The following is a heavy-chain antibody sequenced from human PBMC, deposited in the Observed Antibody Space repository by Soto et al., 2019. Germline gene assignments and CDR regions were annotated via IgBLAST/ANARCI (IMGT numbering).Heavy chain of an antibody. CDR2: SSPYNGNK. CDR3: ARYCAGNACYSRHYYAMDV. CDR1: GYTFRNYI. J-gene: IGHJ6*02. D-gene: IGHD2-21*02. Sequence: QFHLFQSAGQVKKPGASAIVSCQASGYTFRNYIIAWLRQAPGQGLEWIGWSSPYNGNKNYARQFRGRVTLTTDTSTSAAYLELRNLGSDDAATYYCARYCAGNACYSRHYYAMDVWGQGTTVSVSS. V-gene: IGHV1-18*01.